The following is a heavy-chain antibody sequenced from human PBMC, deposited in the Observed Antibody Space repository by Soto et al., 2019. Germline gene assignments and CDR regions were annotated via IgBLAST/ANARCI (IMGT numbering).Heavy chain of an antibody. Sequence: GGSMGISCAASGCTFSDLVRRWVRHTPGKGLEWVSVISGSGDATYYAASVKGRFTLSRDNSKNTLYLQMNSLTVADTAVYYCAKKVTIYPVDPADYWGQGTQVPGSS. V-gene: IGHV3-23*01. J-gene: IGHJ4*02. CDR1: GCTFSDLV. CDR2: ISGSGDAT. D-gene: IGHD3-3*01. CDR3: AKKVTIYPVDPADY.